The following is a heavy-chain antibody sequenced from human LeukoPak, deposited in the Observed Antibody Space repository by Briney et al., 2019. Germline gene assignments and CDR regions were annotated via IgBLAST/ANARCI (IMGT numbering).Heavy chain of an antibody. V-gene: IGHV1-2*02. J-gene: IGHJ4*02. CDR2: INPNSGGT. CDR1: GYTFTGYY. CDR3: ARGEVGATQPGSY. D-gene: IGHD1-26*01. Sequence: GASVKVSCKASGYTFTGYYMHWVRQAPGQGLEWMGWINPNSGGTNYAQKFQGRVTMTRDTSISTAYMELSRLRSDDTAVYYCARGEVGATQPGSYWGQGTLVTVSS.